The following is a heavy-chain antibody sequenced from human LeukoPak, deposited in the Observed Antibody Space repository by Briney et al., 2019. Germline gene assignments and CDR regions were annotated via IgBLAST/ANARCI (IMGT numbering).Heavy chain of an antibody. CDR2: IWYDGSNK. V-gene: IGHV3-33*01. D-gene: IGHD4-17*01. J-gene: IGHJ4*02. Sequence: GGSLRLSCAASGFTLSSYGMHWVRQAPGKGLEWVAVIWYDGSNKYYADSVKGRFTISRDNSKNTLYLQMNSLRAEDTAVYYCARDRYGDYALDYWGQGTLVTVSS. CDR1: GFTLSSYG. CDR3: ARDRYGDYALDY.